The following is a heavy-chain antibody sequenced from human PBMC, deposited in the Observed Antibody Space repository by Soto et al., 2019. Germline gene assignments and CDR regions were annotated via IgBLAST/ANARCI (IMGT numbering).Heavy chain of an antibody. J-gene: IGHJ6*02. CDR3: ARLAYCSGGSCYSIYYYGMDV. Sequence: GESLKLSCKGSGYSFTSYWIGWVRQMPGKGLEWMGIIYPGDSDTRYSPSFQGQVTISADKSISTAYLQWSSLKASDTAMYYCARLAYCSGGSCYSIYYYGMDVWGQGTTVTVSS. V-gene: IGHV5-51*01. CDR1: GYSFTSYW. D-gene: IGHD2-15*01. CDR2: IYPGDSDT.